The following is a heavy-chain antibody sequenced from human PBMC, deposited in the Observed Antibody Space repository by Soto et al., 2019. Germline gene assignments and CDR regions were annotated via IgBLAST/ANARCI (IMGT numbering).Heavy chain of an antibody. D-gene: IGHD2-15*01. Sequence: GGSLRLSCAASGFTFSAYGMHWVRQAPGKGLEWVAVISYDGSVNYYADSVKGRFTISRDNSKNTLFLQMNSLRVEDTAVYYCAKSTDLVAATLGAFDIWGQGTMVTVSS. V-gene: IGHV3-30*18. CDR1: GFTFSAYG. CDR3: AKSTDLVAATLGAFDI. J-gene: IGHJ3*02. CDR2: ISYDGSVN.